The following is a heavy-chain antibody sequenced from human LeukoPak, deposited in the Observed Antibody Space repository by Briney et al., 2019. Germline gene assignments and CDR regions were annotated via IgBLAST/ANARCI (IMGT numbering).Heavy chain of an antibody. CDR2: ISGSGGII. V-gene: IGHV3-23*01. Sequence: PGGSLRLSCAASGFTFSNYAMTWVRQAPGKGLEWVSGISGSGGIIHYADSVKGRFTISRDNSKNTLYLQMNSLRAEDTAICYCAKRDASDSSTYSPLFDYWGQGTLVTVSS. CDR1: GFTFSNYA. D-gene: IGHD2-2*01. J-gene: IGHJ4*02. CDR3: AKRDASDSSTYSPLFDY.